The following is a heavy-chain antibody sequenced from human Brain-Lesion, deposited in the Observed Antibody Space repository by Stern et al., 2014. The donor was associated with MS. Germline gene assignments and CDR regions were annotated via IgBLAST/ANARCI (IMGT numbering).Heavy chain of an antibody. J-gene: IGHJ4*02. CDR3: ARFPASRPHVFDS. CDR2: SDHSGST. V-gene: IGHV4-4*02. Sequence: QVQLQESGPGLVKPSGTLSLTCAVSGGSISSSNWWSWVRQSPGKGLEWIGESDHSGSTIYNPSLKSRVTVSVEKSTNRFSRTLRSVTAADTAVYFCARFPASRPHVFDSWGQGTLVTVSS. D-gene: IGHD6-13*01. CDR1: GGSISSSNW.